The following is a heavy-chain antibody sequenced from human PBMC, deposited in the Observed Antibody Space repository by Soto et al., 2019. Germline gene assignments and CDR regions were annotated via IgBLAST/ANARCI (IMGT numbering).Heavy chain of an antibody. V-gene: IGHV1-2*02. Sequence: ASVKVSCKASGYTFTGYYMHWVRQAPGQGLEWMGWINPNSGGTNYAQKFQGRVTMTRDTSISTAYMELSRLRSDDTAVYYCARDLIVVVPVAGYYYYYGMDVWGQGTTVTVYS. CDR2: INPNSGGT. CDR1: GYTFTGYY. D-gene: IGHD2-2*01. CDR3: ARDLIVVVPVAGYYYYYGMDV. J-gene: IGHJ6*02.